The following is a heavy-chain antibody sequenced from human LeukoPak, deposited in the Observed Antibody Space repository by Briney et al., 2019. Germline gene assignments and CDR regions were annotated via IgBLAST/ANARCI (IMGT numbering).Heavy chain of an antibody. CDR2: IYHSGST. Sequence: SQTLSLTCTVSGGSISSGGYYWSWIRQPPGKGLEWIGYIYHSGSTYYNPSLKSRVTISVDRSKNQFSLKLSSVTAADTAVYYCARVRFLEWLSLSHFDYWGQGTLVTVSS. CDR3: ARVRFLEWLSLSHFDY. J-gene: IGHJ4*02. D-gene: IGHD3-3*01. V-gene: IGHV4-30-2*01. CDR1: GGSISSGGYY.